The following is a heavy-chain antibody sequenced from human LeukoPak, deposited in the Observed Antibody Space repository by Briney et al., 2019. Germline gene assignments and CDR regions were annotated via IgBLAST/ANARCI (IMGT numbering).Heavy chain of an antibody. D-gene: IGHD3-10*01. J-gene: IGHJ4*02. CDR3: AREIYYGSGSYSGYYFDY. V-gene: IGHV4-31*03. Sequence: PSETLSLTCTVSGGPISSGGYYWSWIRQHPGKGLEWIGYIFHSGNTYYNPSLKSRITISVDTSKNQFSLKLSSVTAADTAVYYCAREIYYGSGSYSGYYFDYWGQGTLVTVSS. CDR2: IFHSGNT. CDR1: GGPISSGGYY.